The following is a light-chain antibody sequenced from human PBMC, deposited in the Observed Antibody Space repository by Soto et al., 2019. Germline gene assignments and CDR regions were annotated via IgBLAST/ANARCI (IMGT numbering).Light chain of an antibody. CDR2: GAS. V-gene: IGKV1-39*01. Sequence: DIQMTQSPSSLSASVGDRVTITCRASQSISTYLNWYQHKPGKAPKILIYGASSLQSGVPSRFSGSGSRTDFTLTISSLQPEDFATYFCQQKYRVPRTFGQGTKVEMK. J-gene: IGKJ1*01. CDR3: QQKYRVPRT. CDR1: QSISTY.